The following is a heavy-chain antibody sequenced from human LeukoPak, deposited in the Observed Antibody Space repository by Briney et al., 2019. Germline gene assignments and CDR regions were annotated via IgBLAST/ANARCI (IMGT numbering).Heavy chain of an antibody. J-gene: IGHJ4*02. CDR2: ISSSSSTI. CDR3: ARPPRVSGYDWYY. Sequence: GGSLRLSCAASGFTFSSYSMNWVRQAPGKGLEWVSYISSSSSTIYYADSVKGRFTISRDNAKNSLYLQMNSLRAEDTAVYYCARPPRVSGYDWYYWGQGTLVTVSS. D-gene: IGHD5-12*01. CDR1: GFTFSSYS. V-gene: IGHV3-48*01.